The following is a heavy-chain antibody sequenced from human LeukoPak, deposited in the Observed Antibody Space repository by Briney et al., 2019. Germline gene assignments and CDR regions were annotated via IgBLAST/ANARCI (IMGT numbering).Heavy chain of an antibody. D-gene: IGHD3-16*01. Sequence: PGGSLRLSCAASGLTLSNYWMNWVRQAPGKGLEWVANINPDGGEERYVDSVKGRFVISRDNAKNSLYLQMNSLRAEDTAVYYCAIWGTDQNYWGQGTLVTVSS. CDR2: INPDGGEE. CDR3: AIWGTDQNY. V-gene: IGHV3-7*02. CDR1: GLTLSNYW. J-gene: IGHJ4*02.